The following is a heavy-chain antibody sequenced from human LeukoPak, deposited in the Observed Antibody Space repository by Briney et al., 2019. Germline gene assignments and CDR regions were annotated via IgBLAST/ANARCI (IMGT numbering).Heavy chain of an antibody. Sequence: PGGSLRLSCAASGFTFSSYAMHWVRQAPGKGLEWVAVISYDGSNKYYADSVKGRFTISRDNSMNTLYLQMNSLRAEDTAVYYCARDNDYDLRAYYFDYWGQGTLVTVSS. CDR2: ISYDGSNK. CDR1: GFTFSSYA. J-gene: IGHJ4*02. V-gene: IGHV3-30*04. D-gene: IGHD3-3*01. CDR3: ARDNDYDLRAYYFDY.